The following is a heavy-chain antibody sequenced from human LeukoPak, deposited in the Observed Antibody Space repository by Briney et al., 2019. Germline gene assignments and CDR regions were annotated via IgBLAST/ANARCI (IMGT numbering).Heavy chain of an antibody. CDR1: GGSFSGYY. D-gene: IGHD3-10*01. CDR3: ARRYYGSGRSLDY. J-gene: IGHJ4*02. CDR2: INHSGST. V-gene: IGHV4-34*01. Sequence: SETLSLTCAVYGGSFSGYYWNWIRQSPGKGLEWIGEINHSGSTNYNPSLKSRVTISVDTSKNQFSLKLSSVTAADTAVYYCARRYYGSGRSLDYWGQGTLVTVSS.